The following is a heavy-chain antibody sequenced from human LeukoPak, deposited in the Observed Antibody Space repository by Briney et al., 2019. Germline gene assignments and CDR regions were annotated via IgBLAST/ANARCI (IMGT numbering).Heavy chain of an antibody. J-gene: IGHJ6*03. CDR3: ARGDYGDYVKRDYYYMDV. V-gene: IGHV1-18*04. D-gene: IGHD4-17*01. CDR1: GYTFTNYG. CDR2: ISVYNGNT. Sequence: ASVKVSCKASGYTFTNYGISWVRQAPGQGLEWMGWISVYNGNTNYAQKLQGRVTMTTDTSTSTAYMELRSLRSEDTAVYFCARGDYGDYVKRDYYYMDVWGKGTTVTISS.